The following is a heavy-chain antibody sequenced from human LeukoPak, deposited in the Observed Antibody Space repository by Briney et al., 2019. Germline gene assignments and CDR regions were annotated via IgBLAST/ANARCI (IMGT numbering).Heavy chain of an antibody. CDR1: GYTFTSYD. V-gene: IGHV1-69*13. CDR2: IIPIFGTA. J-gene: IGHJ4*02. CDR3: ARDRHYYDSSGYWNY. D-gene: IGHD3-22*01. Sequence: SVKVSCKASGYTFTSYDINWVRQAPGQGLEWMGGIIPIFGTANYAQKFQGRVTITADESTSTAYMELSSLRSEDTAVYYCARDRHYYDSSGYWNYWDQGTLVTVSS.